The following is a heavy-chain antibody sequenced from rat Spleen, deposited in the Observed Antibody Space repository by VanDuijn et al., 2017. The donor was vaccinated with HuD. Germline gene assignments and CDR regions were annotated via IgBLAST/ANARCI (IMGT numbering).Heavy chain of an antibody. CDR1: GFTFSNYD. CDR3: TTDTFYDGTYYPGGFDY. V-gene: IGHV5-27*01. CDR2: ISTGGDNT. J-gene: IGHJ2*01. Sequence: EVQLVASGGGLVQPGRSLKLACAASGFTFSNYDMAWVRQVPTKGLEWIASISTGGDNTYYRDSVKGRFTISRGNAKSTLYLQLDSLRSEDTATYYCTTDTFYDGTYYPGGFDYWGQGVMVTVSS. D-gene: IGHD1-12*02.